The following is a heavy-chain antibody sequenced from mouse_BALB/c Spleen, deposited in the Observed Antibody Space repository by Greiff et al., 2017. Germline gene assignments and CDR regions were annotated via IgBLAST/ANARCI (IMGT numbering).Heavy chain of an antibody. CDR3: ARDNYGSRAGFAY. CDR1: GFSLTSYG. CDR2: IWSDGST. J-gene: IGHJ3*01. Sequence: QVQLKESGPDLVAPSQSLSITCTVSGFSLTSYGVHWVRQPPGKGLEWLVVIWSDGSTTYNSALKSRLSISKDNSKSQVFLKMNSLQTDDTAMYYCARDNYGSRAGFAYWGQGTLVTVSA. V-gene: IGHV2-6-2*01. D-gene: IGHD1-1*01.